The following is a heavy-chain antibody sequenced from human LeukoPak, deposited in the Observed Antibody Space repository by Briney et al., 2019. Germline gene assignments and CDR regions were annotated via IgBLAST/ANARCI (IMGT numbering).Heavy chain of an antibody. V-gene: IGHV1-2*02. CDR2: INPNSGGT. CDR1: GYTFTAYG. D-gene: IGHD6-25*01. Sequence: GASVKVSCKSSGYTFTAYGITWVRQAPGQGLEWMGWINPNSGGTNYAQKFQGRVTMTSDTSISTAYVELSRLRSDDTAVYFCARGAPAAGDDPFDIWGQGTMVTVSS. J-gene: IGHJ3*02. CDR3: ARGAPAAGDDPFDI.